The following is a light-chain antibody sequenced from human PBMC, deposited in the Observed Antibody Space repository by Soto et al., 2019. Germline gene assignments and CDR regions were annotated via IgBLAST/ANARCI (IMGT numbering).Light chain of an antibody. CDR3: QQYNNWLRTT. Sequence: EIVMTQSPATLSVSPGERATLSCRASQSVSSNLAWYQQKPGQAPRLLIYGASTRATGIPARFSGSGSGTEFTLTISSLQSEAFAVYYCQQYNNWLRTTFGGGTKVEIK. V-gene: IGKV3-15*01. J-gene: IGKJ4*01. CDR1: QSVSSN. CDR2: GAS.